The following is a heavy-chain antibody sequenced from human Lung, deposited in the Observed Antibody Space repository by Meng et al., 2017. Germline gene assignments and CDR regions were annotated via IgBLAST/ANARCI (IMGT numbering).Heavy chain of an antibody. D-gene: IGHD4-11*01. CDR2: INHSGST. CDR1: GGSFSDYY. J-gene: IGHJ4*02. V-gene: IGHV4-34*01. Sequence: QVQLQQWGAGLLRPSETLSLACVVSGGSFSDYYWSWIRRPPGKGLEWIGEINHSGSTNYNPSLESRATISVDTSQNNLSLKLSSVTAADSAVYYCARGPTTMAHDFDYWGQGTLVTVSS. CDR3: ARGPTTMAHDFDY.